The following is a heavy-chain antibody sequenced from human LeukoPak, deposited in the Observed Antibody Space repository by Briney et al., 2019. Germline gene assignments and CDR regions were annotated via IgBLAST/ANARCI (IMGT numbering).Heavy chain of an antibody. Sequence: GGSLRHSCAASGFAFSDYYMSWIRQAPGKGLEWVSYISSGSSYTNYADCVKGRFTISRDNAKNSLYLQMNSLRAEDTAVYYCARDHQGDYYGSGSVDYWGQGTLVTVSS. CDR3: ARDHQGDYYGSGSVDY. CDR2: ISSGSSYT. CDR1: GFAFSDYY. D-gene: IGHD3-10*01. V-gene: IGHV3-11*06. J-gene: IGHJ4*02.